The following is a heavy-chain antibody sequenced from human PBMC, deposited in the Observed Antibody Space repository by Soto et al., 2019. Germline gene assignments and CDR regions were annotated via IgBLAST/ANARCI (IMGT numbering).Heavy chain of an antibody. CDR3: ARVTMVAATLGPFDY. D-gene: IGHD2-15*01. CDR1: GGTFSSYA. Sequence: SVKVSCKASGGTFSSYAISWVRQAPGQGLEWMGGIIPIFGTANYAQKFQGRVTITADESTSTAYMELSSLRSEDTAVYYCARVTMVAATLGPFDYWGQGTLVTVSS. J-gene: IGHJ4*02. V-gene: IGHV1-69*13. CDR2: IIPIFGTA.